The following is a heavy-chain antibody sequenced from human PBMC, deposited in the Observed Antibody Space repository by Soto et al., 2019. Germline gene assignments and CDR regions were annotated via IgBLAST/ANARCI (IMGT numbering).Heavy chain of an antibody. J-gene: IGHJ4*02. CDR3: ARSSGQRSSFDS. Sequence: SGPTLVNPTQTLTLTCTFSGFSLSTSGMCVSWIRQPPGKALEWLARIDWDNDKYYSTSLKTRLTISKDTSKNQVVLTMTNMDLVDTATYYCARSSGQRSSFDSGGQEILVMVSS. CDR2: IDWDNDK. D-gene: IGHD6-19*01. V-gene: IGHV2-70*11. CDR1: GFSLSTSGMC.